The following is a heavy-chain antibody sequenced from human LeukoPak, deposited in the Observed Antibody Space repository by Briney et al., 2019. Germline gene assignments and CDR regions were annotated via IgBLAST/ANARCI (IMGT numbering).Heavy chain of an antibody. CDR1: GFTFSSFP. J-gene: IGHJ6*02. D-gene: IGHD4-17*01. CDR3: AKVMTTAPYYWYGMDV. CDR2: ISDSGDRT. Sequence: GESLRLSCTASGFTFSSFPMVWVRQSSGKGPEAVSTISDSGDRTYSAESVKGRFSISRDDSKNTLHLQMNSLRAEDTAVYYCAKVMTTAPYYWYGMDVWGQGTTVIVSS. V-gene: IGHV3-23*01.